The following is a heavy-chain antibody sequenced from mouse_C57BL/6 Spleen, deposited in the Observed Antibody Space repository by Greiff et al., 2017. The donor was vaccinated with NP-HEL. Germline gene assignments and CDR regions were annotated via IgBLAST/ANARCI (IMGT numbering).Heavy chain of an antibody. J-gene: IGHJ4*01. Sequence: QVQLQQSGAELVRPGASVTLSCKASGYTFTDYEMHWVKQTPVHGLEWIGAIDPETGGTAYNQKFKGKAILTADKSSSTAYMELRSLTSEDSAVYYCTRVVPYCYDDGGYYAMDYWGQGTSVTVSS. CDR2: IDPETGGT. V-gene: IGHV1-15*01. D-gene: IGHD2-12*01. CDR3: TRVVPYCYDDGGYYAMDY. CDR1: GYTFTDYE.